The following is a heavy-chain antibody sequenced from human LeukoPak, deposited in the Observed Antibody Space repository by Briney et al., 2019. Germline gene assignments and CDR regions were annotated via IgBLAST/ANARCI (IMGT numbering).Heavy chain of an antibody. CDR2: ISSSSSSYI. CDR1: GFTFSSYS. D-gene: IGHD3-16*01. Sequence: GSLRLSFAASGFTFSSYSMNWVRPAPGKGLEWVSSISSSSSSYIYYADSVKGRFTISRDNAKNSLYLQMNSLRAEDTAVYYCARDGGSPNDAFDIWGQGTMVTVSS. CDR3: ARDGGSPNDAFDI. V-gene: IGHV3-21*01. J-gene: IGHJ3*02.